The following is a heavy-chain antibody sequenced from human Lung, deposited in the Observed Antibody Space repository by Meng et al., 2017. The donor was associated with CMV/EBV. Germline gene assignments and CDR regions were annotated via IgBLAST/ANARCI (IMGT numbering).Heavy chain of an antibody. D-gene: IGHD3-10*01. CDR2: ISHDGSNK. Sequence: SLKISXAASGFTFSSYIMHWVRQAPGKGLEWVAVISHDGSNKYYADPVKGRFTISRDNSKNTLYLQMNSLRAEDMAVYYCARIRSYYGSGSYSHDAFDIWGQGTMVTVSS. J-gene: IGHJ3*02. CDR1: GFTFSSYI. CDR3: ARIRSYYGSGSYSHDAFDI. V-gene: IGHV3-30-3*01.